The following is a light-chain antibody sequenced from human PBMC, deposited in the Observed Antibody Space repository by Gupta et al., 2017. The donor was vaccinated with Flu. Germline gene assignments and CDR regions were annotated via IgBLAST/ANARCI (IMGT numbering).Light chain of an antibody. CDR1: SSDVGGYNY. CDR3: SSYTGSSTLGV. CDR2: DVT. J-gene: IGLJ1*01. V-gene: IGLV2-14*01. Sequence: QSALNQTASLSGSPGQSIAICCAGPSSDVGGYNYVSWYQQHPGKAPKLLIYDVTSRPSVVSNRFSGSKSDNTASLTIAGLQAEDEADYYCSSYTGSSTLGVFGTGTKVTVL.